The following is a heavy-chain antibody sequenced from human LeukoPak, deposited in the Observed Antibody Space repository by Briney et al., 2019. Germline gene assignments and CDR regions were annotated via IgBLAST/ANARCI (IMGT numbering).Heavy chain of an antibody. Sequence: ASVKVSCKASGGTFNSYAISWVRQAPGQGLEWMGGIIPIFGTTNYARKFRGRVTLTADKSTRTAYMELSSLRSENTAVYYCASGGVGATVDYWGQGTLVTVSS. J-gene: IGHJ4*02. V-gene: IGHV1-69*06. CDR2: IIPIFGTT. CDR3: ASGGVGATVDY. CDR1: GGTFNSYA. D-gene: IGHD1-26*01.